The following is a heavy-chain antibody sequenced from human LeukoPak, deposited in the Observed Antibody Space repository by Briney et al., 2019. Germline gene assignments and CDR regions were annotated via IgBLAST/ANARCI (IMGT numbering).Heavy chain of an antibody. CDR3: ARDRFGELAVGHFDY. CDR2: INHSGST. D-gene: IGHD3-10*01. CDR1: GGSFSGYY. Sequence: SETLSLTCAVYGGSFSGYYWSWIRQPPGKGLEWIGEINHSGSTNYNPSLKSRVTISVDTSKNQFSLKLSSVTAADTAVYYCARDRFGELAVGHFDYWGQGTLVTVSS. J-gene: IGHJ4*02. V-gene: IGHV4-34*01.